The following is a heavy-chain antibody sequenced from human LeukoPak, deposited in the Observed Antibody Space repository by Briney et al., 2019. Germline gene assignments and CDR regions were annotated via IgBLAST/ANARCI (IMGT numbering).Heavy chain of an antibody. CDR1: GYSFTSYW. CDR3: ARRNYDILTGYYREYFDY. Sequence: GESLKISCKGSGYSFTSYWIGWVRQMPGKGLEWMGIIYPGDSDTRYSLSFQGQVTISADKSISTAYLQWSSLKASDTAMYYCARRNYDILTGYYREYFDYWGQGTLVTVSS. CDR2: IYPGDSDT. V-gene: IGHV5-51*01. J-gene: IGHJ4*02. D-gene: IGHD3-9*01.